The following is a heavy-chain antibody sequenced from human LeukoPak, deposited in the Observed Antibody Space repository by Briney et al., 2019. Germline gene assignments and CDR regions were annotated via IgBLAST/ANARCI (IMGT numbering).Heavy chain of an antibody. Sequence: GGSLRLSCAVSGFIVSSNYMSWVRQAPGKGLEWVSYISSSSSTIYYADSVKGRFTISRDNAKNSLYLQMNSLRAEDTAVYYCASWSSSTSVPYYYYYMDVWGKGTTVTVSS. D-gene: IGHD2-2*01. V-gene: IGHV3-48*01. CDR2: ISSSSSTI. J-gene: IGHJ6*03. CDR3: ASWSSSTSVPYYYYYMDV. CDR1: GFIVSSNY.